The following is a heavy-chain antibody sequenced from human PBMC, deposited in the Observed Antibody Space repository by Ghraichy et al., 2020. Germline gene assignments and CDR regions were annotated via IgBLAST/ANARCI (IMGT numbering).Heavy chain of an antibody. D-gene: IGHD3/OR15-3a*01. V-gene: IGHV3-74*01. Sequence: GESLNISCAASGFTFSSFWMHWVRQAPGKGLVWVSRIDPHGNTDYVDSVKGRFTISRDNAKNTLYLQMNTVRAEDTAVYHCVRGAPAWTEVDYWGQGTLVTVSS. CDR2: IDPHGNT. CDR1: GFTFSSFW. CDR3: VRGAPAWTEVDY. J-gene: IGHJ4*02.